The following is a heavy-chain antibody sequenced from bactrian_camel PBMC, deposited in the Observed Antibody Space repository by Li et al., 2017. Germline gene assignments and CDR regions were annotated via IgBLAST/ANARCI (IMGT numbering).Heavy chain of an antibody. CDR2: RSIAGGST. J-gene: IGHJ4*01. V-gene: IGHV3S40*01. CDR1: TYTADSKC. CDR3: AAGRTFEGYNY. Sequence: DVQLVESGGGSVQAGGSLRLTCVASTYTADSKCMGWFRQAPGREREGVAFRSIAGGSTWTDASVAGRFTISKDNARNTAYLQMNSLKPEDTASYCCAAGRTFEGYNYWGQGTQVTVS.